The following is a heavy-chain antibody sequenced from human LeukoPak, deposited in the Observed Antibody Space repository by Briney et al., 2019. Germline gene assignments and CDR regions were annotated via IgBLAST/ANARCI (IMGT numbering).Heavy chain of an antibody. V-gene: IGHV3-30*04. J-gene: IGHJ4*02. Sequence: HPGGSLRLSCAASGFTFSSYAMHWVRQAPGKGLEWVAVISYDGSNKYYADSVKGRFTISRDNSKNTLYLQMNSLRAEDTAVYYCARDAAARRGALDYWGQGTLVTVSS. CDR2: ISYDGSNK. D-gene: IGHD6-6*01. CDR1: GFTFSSYA. CDR3: ARDAAARRGALDY.